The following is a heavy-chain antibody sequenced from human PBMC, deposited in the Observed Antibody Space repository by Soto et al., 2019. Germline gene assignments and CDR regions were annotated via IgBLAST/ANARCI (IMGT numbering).Heavy chain of an antibody. Sequence: GGSLSLSCAASGFTFSSYAMSWVRQAPGKGLEWVSAISGSGGSTYYADSVKGRFTISRDNSNNTLYLQMNSLRAEDTAVYYCAKDHYYGSGSYYLCFDFWGQGTLVTVSS. CDR2: ISGSGGST. J-gene: IGHJ4*02. CDR1: GFTFSSYA. D-gene: IGHD3-10*01. V-gene: IGHV3-23*01. CDR3: AKDHYYGSGSYYLCFDF.